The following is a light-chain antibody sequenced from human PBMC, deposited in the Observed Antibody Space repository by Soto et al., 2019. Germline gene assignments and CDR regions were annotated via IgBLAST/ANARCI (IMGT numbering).Light chain of an antibody. CDR3: AAWDDSLSGNWV. CDR1: SSNIGSNY. CDR2: RNN. J-gene: IGLJ3*02. Sequence: QSVLTQPPSASGTPGQRVTISCSGSSSNIGSNYVYWYQQLPGTAPKLLIYRNNQRPSGVPDRFSGSKSGTSASLAISGLRSEDEADYYGAAWDDSLSGNWVFGGGTKLTVL. V-gene: IGLV1-47*01.